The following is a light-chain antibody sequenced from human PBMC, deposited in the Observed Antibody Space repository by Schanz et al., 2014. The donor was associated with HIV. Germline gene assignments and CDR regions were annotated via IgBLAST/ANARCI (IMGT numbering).Light chain of an antibody. V-gene: IGLV2-8*01. CDR3: QSYDNSLSGSV. CDR1: SSDVGGYNY. CDR2: DVT. J-gene: IGLJ2*01. Sequence: QSALTQPPSASGSPGQSVTISCTGTSSDVGGYNYVSWYQQHPGKAPKLMIYDVTKRPSGVPARFSGSKSGNTASLTVSGLQADDEADYYCQSYDNSLSGSVFGGGTKLTVL.